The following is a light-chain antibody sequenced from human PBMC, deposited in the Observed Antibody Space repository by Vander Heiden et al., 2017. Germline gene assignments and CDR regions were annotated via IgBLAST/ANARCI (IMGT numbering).Light chain of an antibody. CDR1: QSISSY. Sequence: DIQMTQSPSSLSASVGDRVTITCRASQSISSYLNWYQQKPGKAPKLLIYAASSLQRGVPSRFSGSGSGTDFTLPISRLQPEDFATYYCQQGDSTPWTFGQGTKVEIK. J-gene: IGKJ1*01. CDR3: QQGDSTPWT. CDR2: AAS. V-gene: IGKV1-39*01.